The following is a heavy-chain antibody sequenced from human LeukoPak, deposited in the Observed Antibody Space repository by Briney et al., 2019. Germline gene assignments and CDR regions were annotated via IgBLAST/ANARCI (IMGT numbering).Heavy chain of an antibody. CDR1: GGSISSGCYS. CDR2: IYHSGST. D-gene: IGHD3-22*01. J-gene: IGHJ3*02. V-gene: IGHV4-30-2*01. Sequence: SQTLSLTCAVSGGSISSGCYSWSWIRRPPGKGLEWIGYIYHSGSTYYNPSLKSRATISVDRSKNQFSLKLSSVTAADTAVYYCARGNGGYYDSSGYPAPFDIWGQGTMVTVSS. CDR3: ARGNGGYYDSSGYPAPFDI.